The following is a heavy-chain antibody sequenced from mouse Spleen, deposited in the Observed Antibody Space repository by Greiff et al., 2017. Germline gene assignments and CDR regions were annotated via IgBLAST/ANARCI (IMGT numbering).Heavy chain of an antibody. CDR2: ISDGGSYT. J-gene: IGHJ3*01. CDR3: ARGDYGNLAWFAY. CDR1: GFTFSDYY. D-gene: IGHD2-1*01. Sequence: EVQRVESGGGLVKPGGSLKLSCAASGFTFSDYYMYWVRQTPEKRLEWVATISDGGSYTYYPDSVKGRFTISRDNAKNNLYLQMSSLKSEDTAMYYCARGDYGNLAWFAYWGQGTLVTVSA. V-gene: IGHV5-4*02.